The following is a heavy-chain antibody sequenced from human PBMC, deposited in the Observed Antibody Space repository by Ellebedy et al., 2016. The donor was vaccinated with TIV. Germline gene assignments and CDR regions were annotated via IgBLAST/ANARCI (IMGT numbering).Heavy chain of an antibody. D-gene: IGHD3-16*01. J-gene: IGHJ6*03. CDR2: IRSKAFGATT. Sequence: GESLMISCAASGLTFKSAWVNWFRQAPGKGLEWVSFIRSKAFGATTDYAASVEGRFTISRDDSKSIAYLQMNSLKTEDTAVYYCSRLGGAAGERSYYYYMDVWGKGTTVTVSS. V-gene: IGHV3-49*02. CDR1: GLTFKSAW. CDR3: SRLGGAAGERSYYYYMDV.